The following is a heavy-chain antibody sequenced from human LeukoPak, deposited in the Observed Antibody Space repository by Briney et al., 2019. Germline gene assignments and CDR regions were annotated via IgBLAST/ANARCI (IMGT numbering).Heavy chain of an antibody. V-gene: IGHV3-9*01. Sequence: GGSLRLSCAASGFTFDDYAMHWVRQAPGKGLERVSGISWNSGSIGYADSVKGRFTISRDNAKNSLYLQMNSLRAEDTALYYCAKGYSSGWLWFGVDYWGQGTLVTVSS. CDR2: ISWNSGSI. J-gene: IGHJ4*02. CDR3: AKGYSSGWLWFGVDY. CDR1: GFTFDDYA. D-gene: IGHD6-19*01.